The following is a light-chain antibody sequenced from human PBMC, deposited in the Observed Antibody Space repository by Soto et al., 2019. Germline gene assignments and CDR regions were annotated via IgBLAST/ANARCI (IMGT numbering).Light chain of an antibody. CDR3: SSYAGSNAYV. J-gene: IGLJ1*01. V-gene: IGLV2-8*01. Sequence: QSVLTQPSCASVSTGQSVTISYTGTSSDVGGYSYVSWYQQHPGKAPTLMIYEVSKRPSGVPDRFSGSKSGNTASLTVSGLQAEDEADYYCSSYAGSNAYVFGTGTKVTVL. CDR2: EVS. CDR1: SSDVGGYSY.